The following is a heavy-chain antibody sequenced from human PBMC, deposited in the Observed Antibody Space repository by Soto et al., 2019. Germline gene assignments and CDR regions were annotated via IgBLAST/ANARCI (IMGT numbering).Heavy chain of an antibody. J-gene: IGHJ4*02. Sequence: QVQLVQSGAEVKKPGASVKVSCKASGYTYTSYYMNWVRQAPGQGLEWLGIINPSGGYTTYAQRCVGRVTTTSDTSTSTVRMELGSLPSEDTAVYYCARGGGIVVVTAPYDHWGQGTLVTVSS. CDR3: ARGGGIVVVTAPYDH. D-gene: IGHD2-21*02. CDR2: INPSGGYT. CDR1: GYTYTSYY. V-gene: IGHV1-46*03.